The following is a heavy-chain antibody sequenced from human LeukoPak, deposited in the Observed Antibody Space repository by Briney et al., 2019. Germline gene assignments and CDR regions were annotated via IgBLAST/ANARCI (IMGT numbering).Heavy chain of an antibody. D-gene: IGHD4-17*01. J-gene: IGHJ4*02. CDR2: IRSKAFGGTP. V-gene: IGHV3-49*03. CDR1: GFTFDDYA. CDR3: TRNTVTVHFDY. Sequence: AGGSLRLSCSASGFTFDDYAVSWFRQAPGKSLEWVGFIRSKAFGGTPEYAASVRGRFTISRDDSKSIAYLQMNSLKTEDTAVYYCTRNTVTVHFDYWSPGTLVTVSS.